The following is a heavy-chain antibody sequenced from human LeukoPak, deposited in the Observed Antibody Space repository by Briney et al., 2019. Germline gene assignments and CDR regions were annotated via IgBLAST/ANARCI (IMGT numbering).Heavy chain of an antibody. D-gene: IGHD1-1*01. CDR1: GFTFSDFW. CDR2: IKEDGAEK. Sequence: GGSLRLSCAGSGFTFSDFWMTWVRQTPGKGLEWVANIKEDGAEKNLVDSVKGRFTISRDNTKNLLFLEMNNLRGDDTAIYYCVRESRPGGAMGLYHNLDYWGQGTLVTVSS. V-gene: IGHV3-7*01. CDR3: VRESRPGGAMGLYHNLDY. J-gene: IGHJ4*02.